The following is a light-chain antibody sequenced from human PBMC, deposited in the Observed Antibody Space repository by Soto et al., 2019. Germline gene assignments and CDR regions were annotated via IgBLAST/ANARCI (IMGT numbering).Light chain of an antibody. V-gene: IGLV2-23*02. CDR1: SSDVGSHNF. CDR2: EVT. Sequence: QSVLTQPASVSGSPGQSITISCTGTSSDVGSHNFVSWYQQRPGKAPKLMIFEVTMRPSGVSSRFSASKSGNTASLTISGVQAEDEADYYCCSYAGTTTWAFGGGTKLTVL. J-gene: IGLJ3*02. CDR3: CSYAGTTTWA.